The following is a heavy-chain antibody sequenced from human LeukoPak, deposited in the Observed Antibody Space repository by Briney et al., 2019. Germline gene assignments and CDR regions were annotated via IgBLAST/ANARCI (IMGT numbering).Heavy chain of an antibody. CDR2: FYYTGTT. CDR1: GGSISPYY. Sequence: PSGTLSLTCSVSGGSISPYYWSWIPQPPGKGLEWIGYFYYTGTTDYNPSLKGRVTISLDTSKNQFSLKLSSVTAADTAVYHCATGGNWFDPWGQGTLVTVSS. D-gene: IGHD3-16*01. J-gene: IGHJ5*02. V-gene: IGHV4-59*01. CDR3: ATGGNWFDP.